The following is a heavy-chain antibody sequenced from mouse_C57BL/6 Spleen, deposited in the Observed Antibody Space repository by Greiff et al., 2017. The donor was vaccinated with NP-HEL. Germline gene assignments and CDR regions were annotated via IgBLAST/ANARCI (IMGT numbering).Heavy chain of an antibody. D-gene: IGHD2-4*01. CDR2: IHPNSGST. CDR1: GYTFTSYW. CDR3: ARGGGYDYDGGY. V-gene: IGHV1-64*01. J-gene: IGHJ2*01. Sequence: QVQLQQPGAELVKPGASVKLSCKASGYTFTSYWMHWVKQRPGQGLEWIGMIHPNSGSTNYNEKFKSKATLTVDKSSSTAYMQLSSRTSEDSAVYYWARGGGYDYDGGYWGQGTTLTVSS.